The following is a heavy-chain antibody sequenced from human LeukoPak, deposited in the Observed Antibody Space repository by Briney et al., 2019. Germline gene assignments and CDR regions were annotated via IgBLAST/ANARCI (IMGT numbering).Heavy chain of an antibody. CDR3: ARAQYCTTTTCCKTWDY. J-gene: IGHJ4*02. V-gene: IGHV3-72*01. CDR2: TRNKPNSYST. CDR1: GFSFSDHY. Sequence: GGSLRLSCAASGFSFSDHYMDWVRQAPGKGLEWVARTRNKPNSYSTEYAASVKGRFTISRDASKNSLYLQMNSLETEDTAVYYCARAQYCTTTTCCKTWDYWGQGTLVTVYS. D-gene: IGHD2-8*01.